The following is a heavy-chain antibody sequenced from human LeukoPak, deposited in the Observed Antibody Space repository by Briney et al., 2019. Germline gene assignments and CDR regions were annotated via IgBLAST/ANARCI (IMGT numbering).Heavy chain of an antibody. D-gene: IGHD3-10*02. Sequence: GGSLRLSCAASGFTVSSNYMSWVRQAPGKGLEWVSSISSSSSYIYYADSVKGRFTISRDNAKNSLYLQMNSLRAEDTAVYYCAELVTMIGGVWGKGTTVTISS. CDR2: ISSSSSYI. V-gene: IGHV3-21*01. J-gene: IGHJ6*04. CDR1: GFTVSSNY. CDR3: AELVTMIGGV.